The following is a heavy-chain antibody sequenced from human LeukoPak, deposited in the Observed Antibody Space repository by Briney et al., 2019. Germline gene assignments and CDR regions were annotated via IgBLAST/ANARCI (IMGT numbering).Heavy chain of an antibody. CDR2: INGDGSST. J-gene: IGHJ4*02. V-gene: IGHV3-74*01. D-gene: IGHD6-19*01. CDR1: GFTFSSYA. Sequence: GGSLRLSCVASGFTFSSYAMTWVRQAPGKGLVWVSCINGDGSSTNYADSVKGRFTISRDNAKNTLYLQMSSLRAEDTALYYCASAITVAGSVGFDYWGQGTLVTVSS. CDR3: ASAITVAGSVGFDY.